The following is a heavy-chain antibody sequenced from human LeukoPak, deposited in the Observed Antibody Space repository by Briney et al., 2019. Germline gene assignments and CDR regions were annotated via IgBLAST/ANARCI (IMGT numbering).Heavy chain of an antibody. CDR1: VASISNYY. CDR2: LYTNGSA. CDR3: VREAGDIVTVPGVEDYFYYYMDV. Sequence: SETLSLTCGVSVASISNYYWSWIRQPAGKGLEWIGRLYTNGSANFHPSLKSRVTLSADTSANQFSLRLRSVTAADTAVYYCVREAGDIVTVPGVEDYFYYYMDVWGKGTTVTVSS. J-gene: IGHJ6*03. V-gene: IGHV4-4*07. D-gene: IGHD3-16*02.